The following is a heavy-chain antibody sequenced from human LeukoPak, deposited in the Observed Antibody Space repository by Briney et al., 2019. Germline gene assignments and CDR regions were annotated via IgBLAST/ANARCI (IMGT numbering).Heavy chain of an antibody. D-gene: IGHD6-13*01. V-gene: IGHV4-39*01. Sequence: SETLSLTCTVSGGSISSSSYYWGWIRQPPGKGLEWIGSIYYSGSTYHNPSLKSRVTISVDTSKNQFSLKLSSVTAAETAVYYCARHLSSGSSWYNDYWGQGTLVTVSS. CDR3: ARHLSSGSSWYNDY. CDR1: GGSISSSSYY. J-gene: IGHJ4*02. CDR2: IYYSGST.